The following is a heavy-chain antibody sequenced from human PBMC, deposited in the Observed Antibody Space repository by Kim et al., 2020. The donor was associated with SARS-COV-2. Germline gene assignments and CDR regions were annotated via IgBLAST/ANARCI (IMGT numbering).Heavy chain of an antibody. CDR2: IYTSGST. V-gene: IGHV4-61*02. Sequence: SETLSLTCTVSGGSISSGSYYWSWIRQPAGKGLEWIGRIYTSGSTNYNPSLKSRVTISVDTSKNQFSLKLSSVTAADTAVYYCARSDEVYNWNYYYGMDVWGQGTTVTVSS. CDR1: GGSISSGSYY. D-gene: IGHD1-20*01. J-gene: IGHJ6*02. CDR3: ARSDEVYNWNYYYGMDV.